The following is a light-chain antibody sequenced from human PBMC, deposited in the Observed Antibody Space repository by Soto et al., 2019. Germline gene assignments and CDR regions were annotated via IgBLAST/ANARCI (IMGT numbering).Light chain of an antibody. CDR1: SSNIGSNT. CDR3: QSYDSRLSGSV. Sequence: QSVLTQPPSASGTPGQRVTISCSGSSSNIGSNTVNWYQQLPGTAPKLLIYSNNQRPSGVPDRFSGSKSGTSASLAITGLQAEDEADYYCQSYDSRLSGSVFGTGTKVTVL. J-gene: IGLJ1*01. V-gene: IGLV1-44*01. CDR2: SNN.